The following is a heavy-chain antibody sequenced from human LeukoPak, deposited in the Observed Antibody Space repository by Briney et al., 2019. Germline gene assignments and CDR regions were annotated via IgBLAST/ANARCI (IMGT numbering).Heavy chain of an antibody. CDR3: ARGGRKWFDP. CDR2: ITHSGST. V-gene: IGHV4-34*01. J-gene: IGHJ5*02. Sequence: SETLSLTCAVYGGSFSGYYWSWIRQPPGKGLEWIGEITHSGSTNYNPSLKSRVTISEDTSKNQLSLKLSSVTAADTAVYYCARGGRKWFDPWGQGTLVTVSS. CDR1: GGSFSGYY.